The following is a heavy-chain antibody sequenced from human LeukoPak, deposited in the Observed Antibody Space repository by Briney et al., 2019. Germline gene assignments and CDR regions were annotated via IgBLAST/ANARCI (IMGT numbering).Heavy chain of an antibody. CDR1: GFTFSSYA. V-gene: IGHV3-23*01. Sequence: PGGSLRLSCAASGFTFSSYAMSWVRQAPGKGLEWVSAISGNGGSTFYTDAVKGRFTISRDNSKNTLYLQMNSLRAEDTAVYYCAKGIYGDYRRGFDYWGQGTLVTVSS. CDR2: ISGNGGST. CDR3: AKGIYGDYRRGFDY. D-gene: IGHD4-17*01. J-gene: IGHJ4*02.